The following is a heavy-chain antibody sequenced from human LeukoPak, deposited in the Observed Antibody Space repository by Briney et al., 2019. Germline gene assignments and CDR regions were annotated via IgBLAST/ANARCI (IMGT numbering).Heavy chain of an antibody. CDR2: FYHSGNI. CDR3: ARDRSVGVLPAPPFDV. V-gene: IGHV4-38-2*02. Sequence: PSETLSLTCTVSAYPISSAYFWDCIRQPPGKGLEWIVTFYHSGNIYYNPSLKSRVTTSMDTSKNQFSLTLTSVTAADTAVYYCARDRSVGVLPAPPFDVWGQGTLVTVSS. D-gene: IGHD6-6*01. J-gene: IGHJ4*02. CDR1: AYPISSAYF.